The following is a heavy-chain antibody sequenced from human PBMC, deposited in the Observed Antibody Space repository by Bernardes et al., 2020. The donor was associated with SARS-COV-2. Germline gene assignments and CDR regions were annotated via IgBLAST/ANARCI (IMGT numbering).Heavy chain of an antibody. CDR2: INHSGST. J-gene: IGHJ3*02. CDR1: GGSFSGYY. CDR3: ARTVGRWLHYDAFDI. Sequence: TLSLTCAVYGGSFSGYYWSWIRQPPGKGLEWIGEINHSGSTNYNPSLKSRVTISVDTSKNQFSLKLSSVTAADTAVYYCARTVGRWLHYDAFDIWGQGTMVTVSS. V-gene: IGHV4-34*01. D-gene: IGHD5-12*01.